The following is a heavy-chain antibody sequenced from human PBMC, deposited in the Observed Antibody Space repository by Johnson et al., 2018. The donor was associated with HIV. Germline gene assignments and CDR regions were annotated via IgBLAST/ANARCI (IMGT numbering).Heavy chain of an antibody. Sequence: QVQLVESGGGLVKPGGSLRLSCVASGFTLSDYYMSWIRQAPGKGLEWVSYISSSESTIYYADYVKGRFTISRDNAKNSLYLQMNSLRGEDTAMYYCARRRLAGDDAFDMWGQGTMVTVSS. V-gene: IGHV3-11*04. D-gene: IGHD6-19*01. CDR3: ARRRLAGDDAFDM. CDR2: ISSSESTI. CDR1: GFTLSDYY. J-gene: IGHJ3*02.